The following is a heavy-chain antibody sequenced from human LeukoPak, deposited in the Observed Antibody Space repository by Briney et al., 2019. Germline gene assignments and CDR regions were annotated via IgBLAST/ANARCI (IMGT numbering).Heavy chain of an antibody. V-gene: IGHV6-1*01. D-gene: IGHD2-15*01. CDR3: ARAPIGGWYFDL. CDR2: TYYRSKWSN. J-gene: IGHJ2*01. Sequence: SQALSLTCAISGDSVSSNSAAWNWIRQSPSRCLEWQGRTYYRSKWSNDYAVSVKSRITINPDTSQNQFSLQLNSLTPEDTAVYYCARAPIGGWYFDLWGRGTLVTVSS. CDR1: GDSVSSNSAA.